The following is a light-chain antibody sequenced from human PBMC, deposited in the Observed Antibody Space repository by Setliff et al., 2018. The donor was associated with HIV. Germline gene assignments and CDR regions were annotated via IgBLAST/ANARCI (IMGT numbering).Light chain of an antibody. CDR3: SSYTSSSPYV. CDR1: SSDIGGYNF. CDR2: EVT. J-gene: IGLJ1*01. V-gene: IGLV2-14*01. Sequence: QSVLTQTASVSGSPGQSITISCTGTSSDIGGYNFVSWYQHHPGKAPKLMIYEVTNRPSGVSNRFSGSKSGNTASLTISGLQADDEADYYCSSYTSSSPYVFGTGTKVTVL.